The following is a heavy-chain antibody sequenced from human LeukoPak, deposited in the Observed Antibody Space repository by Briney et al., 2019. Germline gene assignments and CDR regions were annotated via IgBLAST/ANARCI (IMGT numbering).Heavy chain of an antibody. Sequence: GGSLRLSCVASGFTFSAYWMAWVRQAPGKGLEWIANIGQDGSEKNYVDSLKGRFTISRDNAKRSLYLQISSLRAEDTAVYYCVRDDTGTDQTYYGMDVWGQGTTVTVSS. CDR3: VRDDTGTDQTYYGMDV. V-gene: IGHV3-7*01. D-gene: IGHD1/OR15-1a*01. CDR1: GFTFSAYW. J-gene: IGHJ6*02. CDR2: IGQDGSEK.